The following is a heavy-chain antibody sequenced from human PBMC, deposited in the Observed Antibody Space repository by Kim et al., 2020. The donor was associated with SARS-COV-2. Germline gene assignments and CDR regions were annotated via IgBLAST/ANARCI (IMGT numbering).Heavy chain of an antibody. V-gene: IGHV1-18*01. CDR1: DYTFSGSG. CDR3: VRGTWLDVNDY. Sequence: ASVKVSCKTSDYTFSGSGFSWVRQAPGQGLEWMGWINTKKGDTNYVQKFQDRVTMTTDSSTTTAYMELRSLKSDHTAVYYCVRGTWLDVNDYWGPGTLVT. J-gene: IGHJ4*02. D-gene: IGHD3-22*01. CDR2: INTKKGDT.